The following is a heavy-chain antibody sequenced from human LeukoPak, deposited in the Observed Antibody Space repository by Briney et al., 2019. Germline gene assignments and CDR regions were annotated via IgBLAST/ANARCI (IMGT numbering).Heavy chain of an antibody. D-gene: IGHD2-15*01. Sequence: SETLSLTCTVSGGSITNYYWSWTRQPPGKGLEWIGYIYYSGSTNYNPSLKSRVTISVDTSKNQFSLKLSSVTAADTAVYYCARGGWSLDYWGHGTLVTVSS. J-gene: IGHJ4*01. CDR3: ARGGWSLDY. CDR2: IYYSGST. CDR1: GGSITNYY. V-gene: IGHV4-59*01.